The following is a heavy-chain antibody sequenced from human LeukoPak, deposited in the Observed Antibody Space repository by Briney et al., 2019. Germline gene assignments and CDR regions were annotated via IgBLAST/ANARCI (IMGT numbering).Heavy chain of an antibody. CDR3: ARDKSSSWYYYYYYMDV. J-gene: IGHJ6*03. CDR2: IKQDGSEK. CDR1: GFTFSSYW. V-gene: IGHV3-7*01. D-gene: IGHD6-13*01. Sequence: PGRSLRLSCAASGFTFSSYWMSWVRQAPGKGLEWVATIKQDGSEKYYVDSVKGRFTISRDNAKNSLYLQMNSLRAEDTAVYYCARDKSSSWYYYYYYMDVWGKGTTVTVSS.